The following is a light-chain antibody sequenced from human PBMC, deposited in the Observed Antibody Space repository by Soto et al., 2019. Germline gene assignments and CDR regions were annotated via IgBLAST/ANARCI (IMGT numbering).Light chain of an antibody. J-gene: IGLJ1*01. Sequence: QSVLTQPPSVSGAPGQRVTISCTGSSSNIGAGYDVHWYQQLPGTAPKVLIYDNNNRPSGVPDRFSGSKSGTSASLAITGLQAEDEADYYCCSYAGTYTYVFGTGTKVTVL. CDR3: CSYAGTYTYV. CDR2: DNN. CDR1: SSNIGAGYD. V-gene: IGLV1-40*01.